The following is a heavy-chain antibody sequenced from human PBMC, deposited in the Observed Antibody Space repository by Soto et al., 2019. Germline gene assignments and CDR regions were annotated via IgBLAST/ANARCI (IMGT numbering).Heavy chain of an antibody. CDR3: ARGKRKPMVRGVIDWFDP. Sequence: LSLTCTVSGGSISSYYWSWIRQPPGKGLEWIGYIYYSGNTNYNPSLESRVTISVDTSKNQFSLKLSSVTAADTAVYYCARGKRKPMVRGVIDWFDPWGQGTLVTVSS. J-gene: IGHJ5*02. CDR2: IYYSGNT. CDR1: GGSISSYY. V-gene: IGHV4-59*01. D-gene: IGHD3-10*01.